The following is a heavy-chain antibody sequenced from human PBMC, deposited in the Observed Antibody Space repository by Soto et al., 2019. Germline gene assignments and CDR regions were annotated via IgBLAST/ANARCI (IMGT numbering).Heavy chain of an antibody. CDR1: GFTFSSYN. V-gene: IGHV3-21*01. CDR2: ISSSSSYI. D-gene: IGHD3-22*01. J-gene: IGHJ5*02. CDR3: ARDSALRRITTIGNNWFDP. Sequence: GGSLRLSCAASGFTFSSYNMNWVRQAPGKGLEWVSSISSSSSYIYYADSVKGRFTISRDNAKNSVYLQMNSLRAEDTAVYYCARDSALRRITTIGNNWFDPWGQGTLVTVSS.